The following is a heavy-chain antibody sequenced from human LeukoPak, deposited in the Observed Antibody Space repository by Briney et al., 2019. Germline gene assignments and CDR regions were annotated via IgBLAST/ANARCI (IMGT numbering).Heavy chain of an antibody. V-gene: IGHV1-46*01. J-gene: IGHJ4*02. CDR3: ARDGIAAAGREGEFDY. CDR2: INPSGGST. Sequence: ASVKVSCKASGYTFTSYYMHWVRQAPGQGLEWVGVINPSGGSTSYAQKFQGRVTMTRDTSTSTVYMELSSLRSEDTAVYYCARDGIAAAGREGEFDYWGQGTLVTVSS. D-gene: IGHD6-13*01. CDR1: GYTFTSYY.